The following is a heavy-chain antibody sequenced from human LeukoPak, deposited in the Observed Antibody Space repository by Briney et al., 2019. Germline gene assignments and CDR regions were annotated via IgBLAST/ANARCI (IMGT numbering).Heavy chain of an antibody. CDR3: TKDSVAMVTTSDY. J-gene: IGHJ4*02. V-gene: IGHV3-9*01. Sequence: PGGSLRLSCAASGFTFHDYAMHWVRQAPGKGLEWVSGISWNSSIIGYADSVKGRFTTSRDNAKNSLYLQMNSLRPEDTALYYCTKDSVAMVTTSDYWGQGTLVTVSS. D-gene: IGHD5-18*01. CDR1: GFTFHDYA. CDR2: ISWNSSII.